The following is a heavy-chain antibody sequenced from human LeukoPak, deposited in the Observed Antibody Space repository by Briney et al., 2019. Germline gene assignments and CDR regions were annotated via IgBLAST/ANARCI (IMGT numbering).Heavy chain of an antibody. V-gene: IGHV4-31*03. CDR3: ARDRAPGDIVVVPAAIGSRYYGMDV. J-gene: IGHJ6*02. Sequence: SETLSLTCTVSGGSISSSYYYWGWIRQHPGKGLEWIGYIYYSGSTYYNPSLKSRVTISVDTSKNQFSLKLSSVTAADTAVYYCARDRAPGDIVVVPAAIGSRYYGMDVWGQGTTVTVSS. CDR2: IYYSGST. CDR1: GGSISSSYYY. D-gene: IGHD2-2*01.